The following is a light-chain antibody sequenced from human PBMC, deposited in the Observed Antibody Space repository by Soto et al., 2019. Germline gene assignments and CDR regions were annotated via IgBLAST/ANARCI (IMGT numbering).Light chain of an antibody. CDR3: QQYNNWPFIT. J-gene: IGKJ5*01. Sequence: EIVLTPSPGTLSLSPVERATLSCRASQSVSSSYLAWYQQKPGQAPRFLIYGASSRATGIPDRFSGSGSGTEFTLTISSLQSEDFAVYYCQQYNNWPFITFGQGTRLEIK. CDR2: GAS. CDR1: QSVSSSY. V-gene: IGKV3-20*01.